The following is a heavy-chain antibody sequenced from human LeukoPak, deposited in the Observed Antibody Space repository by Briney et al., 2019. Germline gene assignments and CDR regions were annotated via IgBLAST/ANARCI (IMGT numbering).Heavy chain of an antibody. CDR3: ARDARRGYSYGYVY. J-gene: IGHJ4*02. V-gene: IGHV1-2*02. Sequence: ASVKVSCKTSGYTFNAYYMHWVRQAPGQGLEWMGWINPNSGGSNYAQKFQGRVTMTSDTSINTAYMELSRLRSDDTAVYYCARDARRGYSYGYVYWGQGTLVTVSS. CDR2: INPNSGGS. D-gene: IGHD5-18*01. CDR1: GYTFNAYY.